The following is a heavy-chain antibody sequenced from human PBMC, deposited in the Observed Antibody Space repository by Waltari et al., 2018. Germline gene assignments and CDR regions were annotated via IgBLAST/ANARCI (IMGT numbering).Heavy chain of an antibody. V-gene: IGHV4-59*02. Sequence: QLQLQESGPGLVKSSETLSLTCTVTGDTVDLYYWSWVRQSSGKTFEWLGYISYSEGPEYNPAVQSRLTLSLDTSKNHFFLSLRAVTAADTGLYFCVRGGGFRWFDVWGHGTLVSVPS. CDR1: GDTVDLYY. CDR3: VRGGGFRWFDV. J-gene: IGHJ2*01. CDR2: ISYSEGP. D-gene: IGHD2-15*01.